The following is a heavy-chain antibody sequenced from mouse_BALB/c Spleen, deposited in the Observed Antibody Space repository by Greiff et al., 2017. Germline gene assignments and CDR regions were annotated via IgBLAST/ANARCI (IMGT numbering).Heavy chain of an antibody. V-gene: IGHV1-5*01. CDR2: IYPGNSDT. Sequence: VQLQQSGTVLARPGASVKMSCKASGYTFTSYWMHWVKQRPGQGLEWIGAIYPGNSDTSYNQKFKGKAKLTAVTSTSTAYMELSSLTNEDSAVYYCTNYYGSSSFAYWGQGTLVTVSA. J-gene: IGHJ3*01. CDR3: TNYYGSSSFAY. D-gene: IGHD1-1*01. CDR1: GYTFTSYW.